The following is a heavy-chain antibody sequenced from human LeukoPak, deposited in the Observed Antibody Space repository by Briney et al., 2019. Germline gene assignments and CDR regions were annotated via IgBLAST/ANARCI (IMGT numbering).Heavy chain of an antibody. D-gene: IGHD3-10*01. V-gene: IGHV1-69*04. J-gene: IGHJ4*02. Sequence: ASVKVSCTASGGTFSSYAISWVRQAPGQGLEWMGRIIPILGIANYAQKFQGRVTITADKSTSTAYMELSSLRSEDTAVYYCARVLSGECFDYWGQGTLVTVSS. CDR1: GGTFSSYA. CDR2: IIPILGIA. CDR3: ARVLSGECFDY.